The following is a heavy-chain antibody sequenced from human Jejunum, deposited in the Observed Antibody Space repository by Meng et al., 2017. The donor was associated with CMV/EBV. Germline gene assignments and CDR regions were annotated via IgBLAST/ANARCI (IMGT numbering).Heavy chain of an antibody. CDR3: AKDPVPASTVEPYRWFDP. Sequence: GMPGVRQAPGRGLEWVAYIGFDGNNKHYADSVRGRFIISRDNSKNTLHLQMNSLIPDDTATYYCAKDPVPASTVEPYRWFDPWGQGTRVTVSS. CDR1: G. V-gene: IGHV3-30*02. D-gene: IGHD4-11*01. CDR2: IGFDGNNK. J-gene: IGHJ5*02.